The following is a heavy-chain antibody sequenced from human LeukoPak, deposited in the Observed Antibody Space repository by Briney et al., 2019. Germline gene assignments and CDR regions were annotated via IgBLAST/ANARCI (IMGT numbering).Heavy chain of an antibody. D-gene: IGHD2-8*01. CDR2: INPRGGSI. CDR1: GYPFTSYY. CDR3: AKDRCSNGIGCLYYYMDV. Sequence: ASVKVSCKASGYPFTSYYMHWVRQALGQGLEWMGIINPRGGSISYAQKFQGRVTMTRDTSTSTVYMELSSLRAEDTAMYYCAKDRCSNGIGCLYYYMDVWGKGTTVTISS. V-gene: IGHV1-46*01. J-gene: IGHJ6*03.